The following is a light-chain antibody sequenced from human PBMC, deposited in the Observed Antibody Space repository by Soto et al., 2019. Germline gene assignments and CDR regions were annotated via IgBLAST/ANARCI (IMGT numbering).Light chain of an antibody. CDR2: EVS. Sequence: QSVLTQPASVSGSPGQSISISCTGTSSDVGSYDYVSWYQQHPGKAPKLMIYEVSYRPSGVSNRFSGSKSGTTASLTISGLQAEDEADYYCSSFTSTTTWVFGGGTKVTVL. CDR3: SSFTSTTTWV. V-gene: IGLV2-14*01. J-gene: IGLJ3*02. CDR1: SSDVGSYDY.